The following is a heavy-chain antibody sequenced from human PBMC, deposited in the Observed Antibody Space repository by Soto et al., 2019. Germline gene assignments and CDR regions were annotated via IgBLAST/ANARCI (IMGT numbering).Heavy chain of an antibody. CDR3: ARRPKFYDFWSGYGDY. D-gene: IGHD3-3*01. CDR1: GGSISSSSYY. J-gene: IGHJ4*02. CDR2: IYYSGST. V-gene: IGHV4-39*01. Sequence: QLQLQESGPGLVKPSETLSLTCTVSGGSISSSSYYWGWIRQPPGKGLEWIGSIYYSGSTYYNPSLKGRVTISVDTSKNQFSLKLSSVTAADTAVYYCARRPKFYDFWSGYGDYWGQGTLVTVSS.